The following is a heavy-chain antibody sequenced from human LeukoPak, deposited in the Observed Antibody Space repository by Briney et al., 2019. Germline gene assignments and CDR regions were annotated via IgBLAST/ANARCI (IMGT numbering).Heavy chain of an antibody. J-gene: IGHJ3*02. D-gene: IGHD2-2*01. CDR1: GFTFSSYS. V-gene: IGHV4-59*01. Sequence: GSLRLSCAASGFTFSSYSMNWIRRPPGRGLEWIAYLSHSGSSDSNPSLTSRVTTLVDTSKNQFSLKLTSVTAADTAVYYCARARYANAWYAFDIWGHGTMVTVSS. CDR3: ARARYANAWYAFDI. CDR2: LSHSGSS.